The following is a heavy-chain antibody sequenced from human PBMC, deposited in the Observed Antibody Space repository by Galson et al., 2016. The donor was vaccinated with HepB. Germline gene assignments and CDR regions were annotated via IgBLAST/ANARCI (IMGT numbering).Heavy chain of an antibody. D-gene: IGHD3-3*01. Sequence: QSGAEVKKPGASVKVSCKASGHTFTSYGTNYGISWVRQAPGQGLEWMGWTSPYNGNTNYAKKFRGRVTMTTDTSTSTAYMELRSLRSDDTAVYYCARDSRDFYFDYWGQGTLVTVSS. CDR2: TSPYNGNT. CDR3: ARDSRDFYFDY. V-gene: IGHV1-18*01. J-gene: IGHJ4*02. CDR1: GHTFTSYGTNYG.